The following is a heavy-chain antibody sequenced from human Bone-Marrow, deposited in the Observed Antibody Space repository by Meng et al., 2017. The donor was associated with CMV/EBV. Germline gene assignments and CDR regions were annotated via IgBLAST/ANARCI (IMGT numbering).Heavy chain of an antibody. CDR2: IHDSGGT. Sequence: GSLRLSCTVSGGSISSYYWSWIRQPPGKGLEWIGYIHDSGGTNYNPSLKSRVTISVDTSKNQFSLKLSSVTAAETAVYYCASPLYWGQGTLVTVSS. J-gene: IGHJ4*02. CDR1: GGSISSYY. V-gene: IGHV4-59*01. CDR3: ASPLY.